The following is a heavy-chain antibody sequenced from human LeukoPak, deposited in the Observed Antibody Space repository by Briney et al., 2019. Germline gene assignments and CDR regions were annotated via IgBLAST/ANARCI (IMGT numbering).Heavy chain of an antibody. V-gene: IGHV1-69*13. J-gene: IGHJ4*02. D-gene: IGHD2-2*01. CDR3: ARDRGRYQLLTAFDY. CDR2: IIPIFGTA. CDR1: GGTFSSYA. Sequence: SVKVSCKASGGTFSSYAISWVRQAPGQGLEWMGGIIPIFGTANYAQKFQGRVTITADESTSTAYMELSSLRSEDTAVYYCARDRGRYQLLTAFDYWGQGTLVTVSS.